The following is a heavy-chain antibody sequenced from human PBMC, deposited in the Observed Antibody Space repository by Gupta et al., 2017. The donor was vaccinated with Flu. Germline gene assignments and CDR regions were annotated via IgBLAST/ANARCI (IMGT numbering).Heavy chain of an antibody. J-gene: IGHJ5*02. Sequence: QVQLQESGPGLVKPSETLSLTCTVSGSSISSYYWSWVRQSPGKGLEWIGYVYDSGSTIYNPSLKSRVTISVDTSKNQLSLKMNSVTAADTAVYYCARGYCRSGSCPPEGNWFDPWGQGTLVTVSS. CDR3: ARGYCRSGSCPPEGNWFDP. CDR1: GSSISSYY. D-gene: IGHD2-15*01. CDR2: VYDSGST. V-gene: IGHV4-59*01.